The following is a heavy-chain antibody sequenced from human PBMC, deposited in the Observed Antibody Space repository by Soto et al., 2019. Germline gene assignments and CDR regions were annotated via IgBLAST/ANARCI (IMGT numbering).Heavy chain of an antibody. J-gene: IGHJ6*02. V-gene: IGHV1-58*01. CDR2: IVVGSGNT. Sequence: SVKVSCKASGFTFTSSAVQWVRQARGQRLEWIGWIVVGSGNTNYAQKFQERVTITRDMSTSTAYMELSSLRSEDTAVYYCAAGSNADYYYYGMDVWGQGTTVTVSS. CDR1: GFTFTSSA. CDR3: AAGSNADYYYYGMDV.